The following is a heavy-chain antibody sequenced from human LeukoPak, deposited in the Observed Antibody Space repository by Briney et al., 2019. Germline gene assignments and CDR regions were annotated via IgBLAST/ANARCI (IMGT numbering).Heavy chain of an antibody. CDR1: GFTFSSYS. V-gene: IGHV3-21*04. CDR3: ARVKFTIFGVVSYYFDY. J-gene: IGHJ4*02. D-gene: IGHD3-3*01. CDR2: ISSSSSYI. Sequence: GGSLRLSCAASGFTFSSYSMNWVRQAPGKGLEWVSSISSSSSYIYYADSVKGRFTISRDNAKNSLYLQMNSLRAEDTAVYYCARVKFTIFGVVSYYFDYWGQGTLVTVSS.